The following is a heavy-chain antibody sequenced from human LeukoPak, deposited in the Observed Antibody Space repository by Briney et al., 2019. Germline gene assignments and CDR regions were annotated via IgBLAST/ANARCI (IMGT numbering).Heavy chain of an antibody. D-gene: IGHD2-2*01. CDR1: GGSFSGYY. J-gene: IGHJ6*04. CDR3: ARGWGKVLGYCSSTSCYGDV. Sequence: SETLSLTCAVYGGSFSGYYWSWIRQPPGKGLEWIGEINHSGSTNSNPSLKSRVTISVDTSKNQFSLKLSSVTAADTAVYYCARGWGKVLGYCSSTSCYGDVWGKGTTVTVSS. V-gene: IGHV4-34*01. CDR2: INHSGST.